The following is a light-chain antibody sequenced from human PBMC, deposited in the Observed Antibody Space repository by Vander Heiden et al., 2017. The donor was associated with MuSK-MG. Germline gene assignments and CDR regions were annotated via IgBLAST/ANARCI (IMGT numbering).Light chain of an antibody. CDR1: NIGSKS. CDR2: DDN. V-gene: IGLV3-21*02. CDR3: QVWDSSSDHPGVV. J-gene: IGLJ2*01. Sequence: SYVLTQPPSVSVAPGQTARLTCGGNNIGSKSVHWYQQKPGQAPVLVVYDDNDRPSGIPERFSGSNSGNTATLTISRVEAGDEADYYCQVWDSSSDHPGVVFGGGTKLTGL.